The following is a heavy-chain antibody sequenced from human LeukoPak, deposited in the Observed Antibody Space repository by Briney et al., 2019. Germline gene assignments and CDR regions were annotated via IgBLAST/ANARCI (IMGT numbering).Heavy chain of an antibody. J-gene: IGHJ6*02. Sequence: ASVKVSCKASGYTFTSYDINWVRQPTGQGLEWMGWMNPNSGNTGYAQKFQGRVTMTRNTSISTAYMELSSLRSEDTAVYYCARGLRGPSRFVVVVLYGMDVWGQGTTVTVSS. V-gene: IGHV1-8*01. CDR2: MNPNSGNT. CDR3: ARGLRGPSRFVVVVLYGMDV. CDR1: GYTFTSYD. D-gene: IGHD2-15*01.